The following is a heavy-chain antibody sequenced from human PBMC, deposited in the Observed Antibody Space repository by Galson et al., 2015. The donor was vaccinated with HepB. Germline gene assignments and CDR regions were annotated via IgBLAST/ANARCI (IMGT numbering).Heavy chain of an antibody. CDR3: SRGGSDSSGYYVGTDAFDI. Sequence: SLRLSCAASGFTFSSYGMHWVRQAPGKGLEWVAVIWYDGSNKYYADSVKCRFTISRDNTKNTLYLQMNSLRAEDTAVYSCSRGGSDSSGYYVGTDAFDIWGQGTMVTVSS. D-gene: IGHD3-22*01. J-gene: IGHJ3*02. V-gene: IGHV3-33*08. CDR1: GFTFSSYG. CDR2: IWYDGSNK.